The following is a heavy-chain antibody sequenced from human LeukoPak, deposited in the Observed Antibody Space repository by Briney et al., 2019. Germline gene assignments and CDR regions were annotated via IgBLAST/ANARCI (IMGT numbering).Heavy chain of an antibody. CDR2: INPSGGST. V-gene: IGHV1-46*01. J-gene: IGHJ4*02. D-gene: IGHD3-10*01. Sequence: ASVKVSCKASGYTFTSYYMHWVRQAPGQGLEWMGMINPSGGSTSYAQKFQGRVTMTRDTSTSTVYMELSSLRSEDTAVYYCARDDGYYGSGSYSSFDYWGQGTLVTVSS. CDR3: ARDDGYYGSGSYSSFDY. CDR1: GYTFTSYY.